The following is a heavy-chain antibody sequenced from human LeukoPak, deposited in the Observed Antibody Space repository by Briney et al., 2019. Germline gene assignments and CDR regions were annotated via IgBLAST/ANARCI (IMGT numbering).Heavy chain of an antibody. CDR3: ASSLGYCSSTNCYGDY. Sequence: SETLSLTCTVSGGSISSYYWSWIRQPAGKGLEWIGRFYISGITYYNPSLESRVTILVDTSKNQFSLKLSSVTAADTAVYYCASSLGYCSSTNCYGDYWGQGTLVTVSS. J-gene: IGHJ4*02. CDR1: GGSISSYY. CDR2: FYISGIT. D-gene: IGHD2-2*01. V-gene: IGHV4-4*07.